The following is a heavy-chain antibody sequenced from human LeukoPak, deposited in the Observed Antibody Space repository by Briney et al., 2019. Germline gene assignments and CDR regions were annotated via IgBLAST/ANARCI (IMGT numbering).Heavy chain of an antibody. Sequence: GGSLRLSCAASGFTFSSYAMSWVRQAPGKGLEWVSAISGSGGSTYYADSVKGRFTISRDNSKNSLYLQMNSLRAEDTAVYYCARDGSGLGNYFDYWGQGTLVTVSS. CDR2: ISGSGGST. V-gene: IGHV3-23*01. CDR3: ARDGSGLGNYFDY. CDR1: GFTFSSYA. J-gene: IGHJ4*02. D-gene: IGHD6-19*01.